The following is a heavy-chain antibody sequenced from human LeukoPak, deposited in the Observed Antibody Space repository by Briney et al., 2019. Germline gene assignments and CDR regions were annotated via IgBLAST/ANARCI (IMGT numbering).Heavy chain of an antibody. CDR2: ISSSSSYSSYT. J-gene: IGHJ4*02. CDR1: GFTFSSHS. Sequence: GGSLRLSCAASGFTFSSHSMNWVRQAPGKGLEWVSSISSSSSYSSYTYYADSVKGRFTISRDNAKNSLYLQMDSLRAEDTAVYYCAKPRTNDYGGNFDCWGQGTLVTVSS. D-gene: IGHD4-23*01. CDR3: AKPRTNDYGGNFDC. V-gene: IGHV3-21*06.